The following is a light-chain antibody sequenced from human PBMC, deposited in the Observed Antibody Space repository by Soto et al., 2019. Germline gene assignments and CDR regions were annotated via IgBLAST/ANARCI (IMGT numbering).Light chain of an antibody. J-gene: IGKJ1*01. V-gene: IGKV1-33*01. CDR1: QDIATY. CDR3: QQYYSYPQT. Sequence: DIQMTQSPSSLSASVGNRVTITCQASQDIATYLNWYQQKPGKAPNLLIYDASNLETGVPSRFSGGGSGTHFTLTISCLQSEDFATYYCQQYYSYPQTFGQGTKVDIK. CDR2: DAS.